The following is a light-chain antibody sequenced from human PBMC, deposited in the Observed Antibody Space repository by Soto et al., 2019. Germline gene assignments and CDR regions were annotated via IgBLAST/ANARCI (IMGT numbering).Light chain of an antibody. CDR1: SSDVGGYNS. CDR2: EVS. J-gene: IGLJ3*02. CDR3: SSFTRSNTLV. V-gene: IGLV2-14*01. Sequence: QSVLTQPASVSGSPGQSITISCTGTSSDVGGYNSVCWHQQHPGKAPKLMIYEVSNRPSGVSDRFSASKSGNTASLTISGLLADDEADYYCSSFTRSNTLVFGGGTKLTVL.